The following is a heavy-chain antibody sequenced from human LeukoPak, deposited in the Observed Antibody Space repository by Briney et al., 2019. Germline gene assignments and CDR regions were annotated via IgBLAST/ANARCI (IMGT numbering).Heavy chain of an antibody. CDR2: IKQDGSEK. Sequence: GGSLRLSCAASGFTFSTYYMSWVRQAPGTGLEWVANIKQDGSEKYYVDSVKGRFTISRDNAKNSLYLQMNSLRAEDTAVYYCARDPENLFTMIVHDVFNIWGQGTMVTVSS. CDR3: ARDPENLFTMIVHDVFNI. V-gene: IGHV3-7*01. J-gene: IGHJ3*02. D-gene: IGHD3-22*01. CDR1: GFTFSTYY.